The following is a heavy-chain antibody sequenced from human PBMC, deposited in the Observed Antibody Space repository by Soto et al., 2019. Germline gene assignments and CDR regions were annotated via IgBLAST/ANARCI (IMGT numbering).Heavy chain of an antibody. V-gene: IGHV3-48*02. CDR1: GFTFSSYS. Sequence: GGPLRLSCAASGFTFSSYSMNWVRQAPGKGLEWVSYISSSSSTIYYADSVKGRFTISRDNAKNSLYLQMNSLRDEDTAVYYCARDHRSRFISGNTFDPWGQGTLVTVSS. J-gene: IGHJ5*02. D-gene: IGHD6-19*01. CDR2: ISSSSSTI. CDR3: ARDHRSRFISGNTFDP.